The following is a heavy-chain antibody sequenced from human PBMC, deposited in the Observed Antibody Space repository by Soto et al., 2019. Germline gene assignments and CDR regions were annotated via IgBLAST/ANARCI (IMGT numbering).Heavy chain of an antibody. CDR1: GNSFTSYW. J-gene: IGHJ6*02. Sequence: EVQLVQSGAEVKKPGESLRISCKGSGNSFTSYWISRVRQMPGKGLEWMGRIDPSDSYTNYSPSFQGHVTISADKSISTAYLQWSSLKASDTAMYYCARHFEIAVAGTETHYYYYGMDVWGQGTTVTVSS. CDR3: ARHFEIAVAGTETHYYYYGMDV. D-gene: IGHD6-19*01. CDR2: IDPSDSYT. V-gene: IGHV5-10-1*03.